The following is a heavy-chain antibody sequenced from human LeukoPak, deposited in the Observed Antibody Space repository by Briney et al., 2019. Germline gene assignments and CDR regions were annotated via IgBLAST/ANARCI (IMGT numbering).Heavy chain of an antibody. V-gene: IGHV3-23*01. CDR3: AKGLYYDYSGIGDC. Sequence: KSGGSLRLSCAASGFTFSSYAMSWVRQAPGKGLEWVSAISGSGGSTYYADSVKGRFTISRDNSKNTLYLQLSSLRVEDTALYFCAKGLYYDYSGIGDCWGQGTLVTVSS. J-gene: IGHJ4*02. CDR2: ISGSGGST. D-gene: IGHD3-16*01. CDR1: GFTFSSYA.